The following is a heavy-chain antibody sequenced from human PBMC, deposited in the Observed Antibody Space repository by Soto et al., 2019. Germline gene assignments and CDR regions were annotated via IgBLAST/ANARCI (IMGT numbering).Heavy chain of an antibody. J-gene: IGHJ4*02. CDR3: ARVYYYDSSGYPLDY. CDR2: IYYSGST. Sequence: PSETLSLTCTVSGGSISSGDYYWSWIRQPPGKGLEWIGYIYYSGSTYYNPSLKSRVTISVDTSKNQFSLKLSSVTAADTAVYYCARVYYYDSSGYPLDYWGQGTLVTVSS. V-gene: IGHV4-30-4*01. CDR1: GGSISSGDYY. D-gene: IGHD3-22*01.